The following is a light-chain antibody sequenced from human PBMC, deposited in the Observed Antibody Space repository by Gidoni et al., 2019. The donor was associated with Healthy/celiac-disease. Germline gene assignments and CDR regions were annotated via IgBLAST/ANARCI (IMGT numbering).Light chain of an antibody. CDR3: QQYYSTHWT. CDR1: QSVLYSSNNKNY. CDR2: WAS. V-gene: IGKV4-1*01. J-gene: IGKJ1*01. Sequence: IVMTQPPDSLAVSLGERATINCKSTQSVLYSSNNKNYLAWYQQQPGQPPKLLIYWASTRESGVPDRFSGSGSGTDFTLTISSLQAEDVAVYYCQQYYSTHWTFGQGTKVEIK.